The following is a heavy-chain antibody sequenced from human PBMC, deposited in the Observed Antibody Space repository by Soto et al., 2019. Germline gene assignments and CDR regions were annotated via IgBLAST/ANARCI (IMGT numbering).Heavy chain of an antibody. J-gene: IGHJ1*01. D-gene: IGHD1-26*01. Sequence: EVQLVESGGGLVKPGGSLRLSCAASGFTFTNAWMSWVRQAPGKGLDWVGRIKSKADGGTADYAAPVKGRFTISRDDSKNTLYLQMNSLKTEDTAVYYCATRPTFSYVEPEKYLQHWGQGTLVTVSS. CDR2: IKSKADGGTA. CDR1: GFTFTNAW. CDR3: ATRPTFSYVEPEKYLQH. V-gene: IGHV3-15*01.